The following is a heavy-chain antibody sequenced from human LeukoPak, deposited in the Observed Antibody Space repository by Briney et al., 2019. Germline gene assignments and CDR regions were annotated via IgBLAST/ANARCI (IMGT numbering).Heavy chain of an antibody. CDR1: GFDFSAYE. CDR3: TTLGYHLVS. CDR2: FAGSDTTK. D-gene: IGHD3-22*01. Sequence: GGSLRLSCAASGFDFSAYEMNWVRQAPGKGLEWVAYFAGSDTTKYYADSVRGRFTISRDNAKNSLHLQMNSLRAEDTALYYCTTLGYHLVSWGQGTLVTVSS. V-gene: IGHV3-48*03. J-gene: IGHJ4*02.